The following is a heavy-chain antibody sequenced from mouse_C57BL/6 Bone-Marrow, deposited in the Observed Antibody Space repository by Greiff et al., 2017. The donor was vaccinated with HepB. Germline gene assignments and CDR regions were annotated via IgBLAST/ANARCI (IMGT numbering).Heavy chain of an antibody. V-gene: IGHV3-6*01. CDR1: GYSITSGYY. D-gene: IGHD2-1*01. Sequence: EVQLQQSGPGLVKPSQSLSLTCSVTGYSITSGYYWNWIRQFPGNKLEWMGYISYDGSNNYNPSLKNRISITRDTSKNQFFLKLNSVTTEDTATYYCASLYYGNYWGQGTTLTVSS. CDR3: ASLYYGNY. J-gene: IGHJ2*01. CDR2: ISYDGSN.